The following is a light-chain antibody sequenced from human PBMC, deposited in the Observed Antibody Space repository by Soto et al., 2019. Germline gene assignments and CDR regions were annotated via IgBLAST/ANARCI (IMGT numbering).Light chain of an antibody. V-gene: IGKV1-39*01. J-gene: IGKJ1*01. Sequence: DIQMTQSPSSLSASVGDRVTITCRASETVDMFLNWYQQKPGKAPKLLIYAASSLQSGVPSRFSGRGSGAEFTLTISSLQPEDFATYYCQQSYSTRRTFGQGTRVDFK. CDR2: AAS. CDR3: QQSYSTRRT. CDR1: ETVDMF.